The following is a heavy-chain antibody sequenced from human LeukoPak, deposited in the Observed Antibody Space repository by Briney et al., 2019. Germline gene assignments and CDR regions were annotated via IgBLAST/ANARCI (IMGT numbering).Heavy chain of an antibody. CDR3: ARQRGYSSSWYPSNWFDP. J-gene: IGHJ5*02. V-gene: IGHV4-4*09. CDR1: GGSISSHY. Sequence: SETLSLTCTVSGGSISSHYWSWIRQPPGKGLEWIGYIYTSGSTNYNPSLKSRVTISVDTSKNQFSLKLSSVTAADTAVYYCARQRGYSSSWYPSNWFDPWGQGTLVTVSS. D-gene: IGHD6-13*01. CDR2: IYTSGST.